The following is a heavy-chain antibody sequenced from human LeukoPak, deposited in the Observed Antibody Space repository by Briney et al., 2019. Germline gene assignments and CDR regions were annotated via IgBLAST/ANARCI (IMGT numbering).Heavy chain of an antibody. Sequence: PSETLSLTCTVSGGSISSYYWSWIRQPPGKGLEWIGYIHYSGSTNYNPSLKSRVTISVDTSKNQFSLKLSSVTAADTAVYYCARDRGGRNDYWGQGTLVTVSS. CDR2: IHYSGST. V-gene: IGHV4-59*01. CDR1: GGSISSYY. D-gene: IGHD3-10*01. J-gene: IGHJ4*02. CDR3: ARDRGGRNDY.